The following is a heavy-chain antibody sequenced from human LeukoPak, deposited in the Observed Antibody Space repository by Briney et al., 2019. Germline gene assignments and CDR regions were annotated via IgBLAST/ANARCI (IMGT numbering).Heavy chain of an antibody. V-gene: IGHV4-4*07. J-gene: IGHJ2*01. CDR1: GGSISSYY. CDR3: ARSYYDSSGYYGYFDL. D-gene: IGHD3-22*01. Sequence: SETLSLTCTVSGGSISSYYWSWIRQPAGKGLDWIGRIYTSGSTNYNPSLKSRVTMSVDTSKNQFSLKLSSVTAADTAVYYCARSYYDSSGYYGYFDLWGRGTLVTVSS. CDR2: IYTSGST.